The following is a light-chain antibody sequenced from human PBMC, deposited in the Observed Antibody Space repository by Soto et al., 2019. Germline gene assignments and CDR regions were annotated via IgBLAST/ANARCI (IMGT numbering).Light chain of an antibody. Sequence: FMLTQPHSVSESPGKTVTISCTRSSGSIASNYVQWYQQRPGSAPTTVIYEDNQRPSGVPDRFSGSIDSSSNSASLTISGLKTEDEADYYCQSYDSSNPLVVFGGGTKVTVL. CDR2: EDN. V-gene: IGLV6-57*03. J-gene: IGLJ2*01. CDR3: QSYDSSNPLVV. CDR1: SGSIASNY.